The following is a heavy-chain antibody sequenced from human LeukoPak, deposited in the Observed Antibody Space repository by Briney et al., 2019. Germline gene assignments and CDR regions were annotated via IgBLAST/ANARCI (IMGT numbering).Heavy chain of an antibody. CDR1: GYTFTGYY. D-gene: IGHD3-22*01. J-gene: IGHJ4*02. CDR2: INPNSGGT. Sequence: ASVKVSCKASGYTFTGYYMHWVRQAPGQGLEWMGWINPNSGGTNYAQKFQGRVTMTRDTSISTAYMELSRLRSDDTAVYYCARDRRVYYDSSGYSWWSFDYWGEGTLVSVSS. V-gene: IGHV1-2*02. CDR3: ARDRRVYYDSSGYSWWSFDY.